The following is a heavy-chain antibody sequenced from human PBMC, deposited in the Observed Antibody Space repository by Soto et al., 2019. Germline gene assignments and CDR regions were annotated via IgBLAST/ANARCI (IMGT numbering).Heavy chain of an antibody. Sequence: QVQLVESGGGVVQPGRSLRLSCAASGFTFSSYGMHWVRQAPGKGLEWVAVIWYDGSNRYYADSVKGRFTISRDNSKNPMHLQKNNLGAEDMAAYYRARDGGVYTDYYCYYGREFGGQGTTVTV. D-gene: IGHD2-8*01. CDR2: IWYDGSNR. V-gene: IGHV3-33*01. CDR3: ARDGGVYTDYYCYYGREF. J-gene: IGHJ6*02. CDR1: GFTFSSYG.